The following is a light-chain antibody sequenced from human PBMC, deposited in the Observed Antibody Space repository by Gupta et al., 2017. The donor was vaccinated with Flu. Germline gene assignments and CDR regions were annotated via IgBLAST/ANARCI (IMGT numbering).Light chain of an antibody. J-gene: IGLJ2*01. Sequence: SSALTQPPSVSVSPGQPATITCSGTSLSTQYSYWYQQRPGQAPLLVIFKDTERPSGIPERFSGSNSGTTVTLTISGVQAEDEAAYYCQSADNSGTYVVFGGGTKLTV. CDR3: QSADNSGTYVV. CDR1: SLSTQY. CDR2: KDT. V-gene: IGLV3-25*03.